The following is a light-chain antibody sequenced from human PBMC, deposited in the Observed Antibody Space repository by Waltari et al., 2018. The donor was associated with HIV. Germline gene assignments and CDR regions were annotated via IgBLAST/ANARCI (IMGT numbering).Light chain of an antibody. V-gene: IGLV3-10*01. CDR2: EDT. J-gene: IGLJ3*02. CDR3: YSTDTSGNHWV. CDR1: ALPKQF. Sequence: SYELTQPPSVSVSPGQTARISCSGDALPKQFAYWYQQKSGQAPGLVIYEDTKRPSGIPERFSASSSGTMATLTVSGAQVEDEADYYCYSTDTSGNHWVFGGGTRLTVL.